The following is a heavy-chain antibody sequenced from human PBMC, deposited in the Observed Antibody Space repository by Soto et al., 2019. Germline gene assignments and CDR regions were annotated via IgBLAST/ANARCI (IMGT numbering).Heavy chain of an antibody. CDR3: ASSHPIATPYGMDV. J-gene: IGHJ6*02. V-gene: IGHV4-61*01. Sequence: SETLSLTCTVSGGSVSSGSYHRSWIRQPPGKGLEWIGYIYDSGSTNYNPSLKSRVAISVDTSKNQFSLKLSSVTAADTAVYYCASSHPIATPYGMDVWGRGTTVTVSS. CDR1: GGSVSSGSYH. D-gene: IGHD2-21*01. CDR2: IYDSGST.